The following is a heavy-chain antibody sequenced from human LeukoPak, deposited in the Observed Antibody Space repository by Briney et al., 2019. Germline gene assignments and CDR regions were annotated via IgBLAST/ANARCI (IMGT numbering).Heavy chain of an antibody. D-gene: IGHD3-22*01. CDR3: ARHPYYSSPFDY. CDR2: IYYSGST. CDR1: GGSISSSSHY. V-gene: IGHV4-39*01. J-gene: IGHJ4*02. Sequence: PSETLSLTCTVSGGSISSSSHYWGWLRQPPGKGLEWIGSIYYSGSTYYHPSLKSRVTISVDTSKNQFSLKLSSVTAADTAVYYCARHPYYSSPFDYWGQGTLVTVSS.